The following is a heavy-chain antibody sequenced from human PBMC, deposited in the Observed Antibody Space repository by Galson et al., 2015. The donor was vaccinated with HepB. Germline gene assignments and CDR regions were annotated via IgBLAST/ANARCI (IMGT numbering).Heavy chain of an antibody. Sequence: SEPLSLTCAVSDGSLSGYYWHWIRQPPGRGLEWIGEISHTGRTNYKSSLTSRITISGDMSKNQFSLKLSSVTAADTAVYYCAREDIHCSGGSCYRGPLDPWGQGTLVTVSS. CDR1: DGSLSGYY. V-gene: IGHV4-34*01. CDR3: AREDIHCSGGSCYRGPLDP. J-gene: IGHJ5*02. D-gene: IGHD2-15*01. CDR2: ISHTGRT.